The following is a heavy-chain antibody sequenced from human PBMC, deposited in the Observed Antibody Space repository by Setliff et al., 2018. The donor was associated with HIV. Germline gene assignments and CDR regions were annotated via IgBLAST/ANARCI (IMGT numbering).Heavy chain of an antibody. CDR1: GGSISSSSYY. CDR2: IYYSGST. J-gene: IGHJ6*03. Sequence: SETLSLTCTVSGGSISSSSYYWGWIRQPPGKGLEWIASIYYSGSTHYNPSLKSRVSISVDTSRNQISLNLRSVTAADTAVYYCARGRRGFSGYGDYYYMDVWGKGTAVTVSS. V-gene: IGHV4-39*01. CDR3: ARGRRGFSGYGDYYYMDV. D-gene: IGHD5-12*01.